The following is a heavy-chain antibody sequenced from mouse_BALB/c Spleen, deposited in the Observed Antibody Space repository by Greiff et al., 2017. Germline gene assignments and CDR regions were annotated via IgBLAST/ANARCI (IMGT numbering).Heavy chain of an antibody. CDR3: ARGGNYDYGWFAY. CDR1: GDSITSCY. V-gene: IGHV3-8*02. J-gene: IGHJ3*01. CDR2: ISYSGST. D-gene: IGHD2-4*01. Sequence: EVKVEESGPSLVKPSQSLSLTCSVSGDSITSCYWNWIRKFPGNKLEYMGYISYSGSTYYYPSHISRISITRDTSKNQYNLQLNSMTTEDAATYYCARGGNYDYGWFAYWGQGTLVTVSA.